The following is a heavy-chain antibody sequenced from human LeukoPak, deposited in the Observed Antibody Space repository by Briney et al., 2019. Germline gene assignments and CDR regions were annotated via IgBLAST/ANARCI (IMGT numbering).Heavy chain of an antibody. D-gene: IGHD2-8*01. V-gene: IGHV3-21*01. Sequence: GGSLRLSCAASGFTFSSYSMNWVRQAPGKGLEWVSSISSSSSYIYYADSVKGRFTISRDNAKSSLYLQMNSLRAEDTAVYYCAREMVLMVYVHYYYGMDVWGQGTTVTVSS. CDR1: GFTFSSYS. J-gene: IGHJ6*02. CDR2: ISSSSSYI. CDR3: AREMVLMVYVHYYYGMDV.